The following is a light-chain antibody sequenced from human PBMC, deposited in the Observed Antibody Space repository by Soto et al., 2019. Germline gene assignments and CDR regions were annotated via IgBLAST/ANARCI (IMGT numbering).Light chain of an antibody. CDR2: GAS. Sequence: EIVMTQSPSTLSVSPGERATLSCIASQSVSSNLSWYHHKPCQAPRLLIYGASTRATGIPARFSGSGSGTDFTLTISSLEPEDFAVYYCQQRSNWPRTFGQGTKV. J-gene: IGKJ1*01. V-gene: IGKV3-11*01. CDR3: QQRSNWPRT. CDR1: QSVSSN.